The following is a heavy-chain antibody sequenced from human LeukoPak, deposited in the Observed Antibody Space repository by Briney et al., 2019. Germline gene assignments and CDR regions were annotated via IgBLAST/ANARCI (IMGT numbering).Heavy chain of an antibody. D-gene: IGHD2-15*01. CDR3: AKDNKVVGYYYYYMDV. Sequence: GGSLRLSCAASGFTFDDYAMHWVRQAPGKGLEWVSGISWNSGSIGYADSVKGRFTISRDNAKNSLYLQMNSLRAEDTALYYCAKDNKVVGYYYYYMDVRGKGTTVTVSS. V-gene: IGHV3-9*01. CDR1: GFTFDDYA. J-gene: IGHJ6*03. CDR2: ISWNSGSI.